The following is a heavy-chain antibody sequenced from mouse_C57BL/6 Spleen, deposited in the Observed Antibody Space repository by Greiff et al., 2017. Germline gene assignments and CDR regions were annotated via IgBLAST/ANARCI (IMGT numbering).Heavy chain of an antibody. D-gene: IGHD2-9*01. CDR1: GYTFTSYW. V-gene: IGHV1-61*01. CDR2: IYPSDSET. J-gene: IGHJ2*01. CDR3: ARSYYGYDGGGY. Sequence: QVQLQQPGAELVRPGSSVKLSCKASGYTFTSYWMDWVKQRPGQGLEWIGNIYPSDSETHYNQKFKDKATLTVDKSSSTAYMQLSSLTSEDSAVYYCARSYYGYDGGGYWGQGTTLTVSS.